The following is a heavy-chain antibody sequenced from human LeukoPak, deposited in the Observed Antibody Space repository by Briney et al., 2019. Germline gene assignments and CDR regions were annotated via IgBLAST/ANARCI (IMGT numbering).Heavy chain of an antibody. CDR3: ARDKRLPWSGYYLNYYYYYMDV. V-gene: IGHV3-11*04. J-gene: IGHJ6*03. CDR2: ISSSGSTI. Sequence: GGSLRLSCAASGFTFSDYYMSWIRQAPGKGLEWVSYISSSGSTIYYVDSVKGRFTISRDNAKNSLYLQMNSLGAEDTAVYYCARDKRLPWSGYYLNYYYYYMDVWGKGTTVTVSS. CDR1: GFTFSDYY. D-gene: IGHD3-3*01.